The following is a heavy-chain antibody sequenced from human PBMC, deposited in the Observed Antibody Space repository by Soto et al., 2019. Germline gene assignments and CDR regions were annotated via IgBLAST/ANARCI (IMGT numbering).Heavy chain of an antibody. D-gene: IGHD1-1*01. CDR3: AKDITSEECLETFDY. J-gene: IGHJ4*02. CDR1: GFTFSSYC. V-gene: IGHV3-30*18. Sequence: PGGSLRLSGAASGFTFSSYCIHWVRQAPCKGLEWVAVISYDGINKYYADSVKGRFTISRDNSKNTLYLQMNSLRAEDTAVYYCAKDITSEECLETFDYWGQGTLVTVSS. CDR2: ISYDGINK.